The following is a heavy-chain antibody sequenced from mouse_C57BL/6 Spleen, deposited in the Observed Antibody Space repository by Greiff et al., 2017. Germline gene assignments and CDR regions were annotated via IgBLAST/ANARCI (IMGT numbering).Heavy chain of an antibody. V-gene: IGHV1-64*01. CDR2: IHPNSGST. J-gene: IGHJ4*01. CDR1: GYTFTSYW. CDR3: ARELTGTYAMDY. Sequence: QVQLQQSGAELVKPGASVKLSCKASGYTFTSYWMHWVKQRPGQGLEWIGMIHPNSGSTNYNEKFKSKATLTVDKSSSTAYMQLSSLTSEDSAVYYCARELTGTYAMDYWGQGTSVTVSS. D-gene: IGHD4-1*01.